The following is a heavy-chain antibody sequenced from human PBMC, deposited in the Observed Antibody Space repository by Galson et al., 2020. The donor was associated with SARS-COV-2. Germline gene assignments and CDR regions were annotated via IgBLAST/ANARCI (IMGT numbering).Heavy chain of an antibody. J-gene: IGHJ4*02. CDR1: GGSISSSSYY. CDR3: ARSKMIVVVNSLFDY. D-gene: IGHD3-22*01. V-gene: IGHV4-39*01. CDR2: IYYSGST. Sequence: SETLSLTCTVSGGSISSSSYYWGWIRQPPGKGLEWIGSIYYSGSTHYNPSLKSRVTISVDTSKNQFSLKLSSVTAADTAVYYCARSKMIVVVNSLFDYWGQGTLVTVSS.